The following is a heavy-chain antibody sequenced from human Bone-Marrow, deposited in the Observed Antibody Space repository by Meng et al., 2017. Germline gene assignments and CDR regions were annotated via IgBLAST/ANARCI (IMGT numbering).Heavy chain of an antibody. V-gene: IGHV4-30-4*01. D-gene: IGHD2-21*01. J-gene: IGHJ4*02. Sequence: QVQLQQWGAGLLKPSETLPLTCTVSGGSISSGDYYWSWIRQPPGKGLEWIGYIYNSGSTYYNPSLKSRVTISVDTSKNQFSLKLRFVTAADTAVYYCAREGRSHQVGVSVYWGQGNLVTVSS. CDR1: GGSISSGDYY. CDR2: IYNSGST. CDR3: AREGRSHQVGVSVY.